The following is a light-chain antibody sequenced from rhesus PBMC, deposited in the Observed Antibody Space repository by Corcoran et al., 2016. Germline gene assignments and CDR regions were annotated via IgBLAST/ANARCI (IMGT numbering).Light chain of an antibody. Sequence: DIQMTQSPSSLSASVGDKVTITCRASQGISSWLAWYQQTPGKAPKLLIYAASSLQRGVPSRFSGSGSWTDYTLTISSLQTEDFATYYCQQGYNTPLTFGGGTKVEIK. CDR1: QGISSW. V-gene: IGKV1-18*01. J-gene: IGKJ4*01. CDR2: AAS. CDR3: QQGYNTPLT.